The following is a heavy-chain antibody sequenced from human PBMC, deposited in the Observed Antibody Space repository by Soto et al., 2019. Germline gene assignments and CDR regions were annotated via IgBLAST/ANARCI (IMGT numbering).Heavy chain of an antibody. CDR3: AKIGGSSSSSDDYYYGMDV. J-gene: IGHJ6*01. CDR2: ISYDGSNK. D-gene: IGHD6-6*01. CDR1: GFTFSSYG. Sequence: QVQLVESGGGVVQPGRSLRLSCAASGFTFSSYGMLWVRQAPGKGLEWVAVISYDGSNKYYADSVKGRFTISRDNSKNTLYLQMNSLRAEDTAVYYCAKIGGSSSSSDDYYYGMDVW. V-gene: IGHV3-30*18.